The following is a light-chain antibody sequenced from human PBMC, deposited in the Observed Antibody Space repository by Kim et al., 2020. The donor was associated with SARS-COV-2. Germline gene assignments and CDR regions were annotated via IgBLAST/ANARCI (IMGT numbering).Light chain of an antibody. V-gene: IGLV2-23*02. CDR1: SSDVGGYNH. CDR3: CSYAGSSTLV. Sequence: GQSITISCTGTSSDVGGYNHVSWYQQHPGKVPKLMIYDVSKRPSGVSNRFSGSKSGNTASLTISGLQAEDEADYYCCSYAGSSTLVFGGGTQLTVL. CDR2: DVS. J-gene: IGLJ3*02.